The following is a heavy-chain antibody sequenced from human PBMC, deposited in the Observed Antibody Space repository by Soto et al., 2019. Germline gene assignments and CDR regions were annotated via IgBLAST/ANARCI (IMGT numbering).Heavy chain of an antibody. Sequence: SETLSLTCAVYGWSFSGYYWSWIRQPPGKGLEWIGGITHSGSTTYNPSLKSRVTISAEKSLSPAYLQWSSLKASDYDFYYCARRYYYDSSGYVFDIWGQGTMVTVSS. CDR3: ARRYYYDSSGYVFDI. V-gene: IGHV4-34*01. CDR1: GWSFSGYY. D-gene: IGHD3-22*01. J-gene: IGHJ4*02. CDR2: ITHSGST.